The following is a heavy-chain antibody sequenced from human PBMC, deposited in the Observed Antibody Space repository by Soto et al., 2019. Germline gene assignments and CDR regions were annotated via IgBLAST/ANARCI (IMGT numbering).Heavy chain of an antibody. D-gene: IGHD3-10*01. CDR3: ARGREWFGP. CDR1: GGTFSDYT. V-gene: IGHV1-69*02. CDR2: VVLILNII. Sequence: QVQLVQSGAEVKKPGSSVKVSCKVSGGTFSDYTITWVRQAPGQGLEWMGRVVLILNIINYAPKFHGRVTITADKSASTVYMDLTILTSEDTAVYYCARGREWFGPWGQGTLVTVSA. J-gene: IGHJ5*02.